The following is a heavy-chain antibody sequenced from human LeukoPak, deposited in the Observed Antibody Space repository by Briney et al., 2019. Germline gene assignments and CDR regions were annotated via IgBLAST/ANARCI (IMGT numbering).Heavy chain of an antibody. Sequence: GGSLRLSCAASGFTFSSYAMHWVRQAPGKGLEYVSAISSNGGSTYYANSVKGRFTISRDNSKNTLYLQMGSLRAEDTAVYYCARVVGYSYGYVFEGNWFDPWGQGTLVTVSS. V-gene: IGHV3-64*01. CDR1: GFTFSSYA. D-gene: IGHD5-18*01. J-gene: IGHJ5*02. CDR3: ARVVGYSYGYVFEGNWFDP. CDR2: ISSNGGST.